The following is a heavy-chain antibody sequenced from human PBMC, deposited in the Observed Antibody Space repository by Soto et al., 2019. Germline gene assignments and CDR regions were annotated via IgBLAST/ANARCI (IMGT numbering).Heavy chain of an antibody. D-gene: IGHD3-10*01. J-gene: IGHJ5*02. CDR3: ARGIPSRGAGWFDP. Sequence: EVQLVESGGGLVQPGGSLRLSCAASGFTFSSYSMNWVRQAPGKGLEWVSDISSSSTIYYADSVKGRFTISRDNAKNSMYLQMNSLRDEDTAVYYCARGIPSRGAGWFDPWGQGTLVTVSS. V-gene: IGHV3-48*02. CDR2: ISSSSTI. CDR1: GFTFSSYS.